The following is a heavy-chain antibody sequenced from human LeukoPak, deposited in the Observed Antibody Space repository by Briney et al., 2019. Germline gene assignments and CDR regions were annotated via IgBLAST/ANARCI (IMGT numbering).Heavy chain of an antibody. J-gene: IGHJ6*02. V-gene: IGHV3-23*01. CDR3: AKVGWSTSPPNYYYYGMDV. CDR1: GFTFSSYA. CDR2: ISGSGGST. Sequence: GGSLRLSCAASGFTFSSYAMSRVRQAPGKGLEWVSAISGSGGSTYYADSVKGRFTISRDNSKNTLYLQMNSLRAEDTAVYYCAKVGWSTSPPNYYYYGMDVWGQGTTVTVSS. D-gene: IGHD2-2*01.